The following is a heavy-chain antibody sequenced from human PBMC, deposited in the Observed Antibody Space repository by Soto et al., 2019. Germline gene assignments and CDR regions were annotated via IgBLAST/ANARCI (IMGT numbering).Heavy chain of an antibody. CDR3: ARDSGTYLDWFDP. Sequence: QVRLVQSGAEVKKPGASVKVSCKASGYTFINYAMHWVRQAPGQRLEWMGWINDGYGNTEYSQKFQGRVTITRDTSASTAYMEPRSLRSEDTAVYYCARDSGTYLDWFDPWGQGTLVTVSS. D-gene: IGHD1-26*01. CDR1: GYTFINYA. V-gene: IGHV1-3*01. J-gene: IGHJ5*02. CDR2: INDGYGNT.